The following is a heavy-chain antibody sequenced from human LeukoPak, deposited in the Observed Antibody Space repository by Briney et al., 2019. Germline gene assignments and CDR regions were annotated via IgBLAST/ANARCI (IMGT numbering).Heavy chain of an antibody. J-gene: IGHJ6*04. CDR3: ARNTQVRGVINLRYGMDV. CDR1: GGTFSSYA. D-gene: IGHD3-10*01. CDR2: IIPIFGTA. Sequence: SVKVSCKASGGTFSSYAISWVRQAPGQGLEWMGGIIPIFGTANYAQKFQGRVTITADKSTSTAYMELSSLRSENTAVYYCARNTQVRGVINLRYGMDVWGKGTTVTVSS. V-gene: IGHV1-69*06.